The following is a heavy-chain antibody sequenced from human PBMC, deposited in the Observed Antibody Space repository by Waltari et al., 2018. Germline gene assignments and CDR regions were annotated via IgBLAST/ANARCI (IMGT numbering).Heavy chain of an antibody. CDR1: GFTFSSYA. Sequence: EVQLLESGGGLVQPGGSLRLSCAASGFTFSSYAMSWVRQATGKGLEWVSAISGSGGSTYYADSVKGRFTISRDNSKNTLYLQMNSLRAEDTAVYYCAKPLVGGSWYTGGGIDYWGQGTLVTVSS. J-gene: IGHJ4*02. V-gene: IGHV3-23*01. CDR3: AKPLVGGSWYTGGGIDY. D-gene: IGHD6-13*01. CDR2: ISGSGGST.